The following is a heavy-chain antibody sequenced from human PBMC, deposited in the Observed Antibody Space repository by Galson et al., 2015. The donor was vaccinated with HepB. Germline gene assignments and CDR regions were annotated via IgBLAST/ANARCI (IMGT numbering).Heavy chain of an antibody. CDR3: AKLGNSFFEY. CDR2: IYWDDTK. Sequence: PALVKPTQTLTLTCSLSGLSISASGEGVGWIRQPPGKALEWLSLIYWDDTKRYRPSLENRLTITKDTSKNQVVLTMTNMDPVDTGTYHCAKLGNSFFEYWGQGTPVTVSS. D-gene: IGHD4-23*01. CDR1: GLSISASGEG. V-gene: IGHV2-5*02. J-gene: IGHJ4*02.